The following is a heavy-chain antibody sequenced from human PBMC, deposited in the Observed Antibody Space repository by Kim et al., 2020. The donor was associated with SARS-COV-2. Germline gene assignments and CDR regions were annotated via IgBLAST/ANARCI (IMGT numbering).Heavy chain of an antibody. D-gene: IGHD3-9*01. CDR2: IYYSGST. CDR3: ARLPKLRYQKGKAENYFDY. V-gene: IGHV4-39*01. J-gene: IGHJ4*02. CDR1: GGSISSSSYY. Sequence: SETLSLTCTVSGGSISSSSYYWGWIRQPPGKGLEWIGSIYYSGSTYYNPSLKSRVTISVDTSKNQFSLKLSSVTAADTAVYYCARLPKLRYQKGKAENYFDYWGQGTLVTVSS.